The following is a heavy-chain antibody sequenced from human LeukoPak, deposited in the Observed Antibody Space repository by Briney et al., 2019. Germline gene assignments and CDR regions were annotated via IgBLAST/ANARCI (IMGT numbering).Heavy chain of an antibody. Sequence: GGSLRLSCAASGFTFSSYAMHWVRQAPGKGLEYVSAISSNGGSTYYANSVKGRFTISRDNSKNTLYLQMGSLRAEDMAVYYCARGAHYYYDSSGYYFFDYWGQGTLVTVSS. V-gene: IGHV3-64*01. D-gene: IGHD3-22*01. CDR3: ARGAHYYYDSSGYYFFDY. J-gene: IGHJ4*02. CDR1: GFTFSSYA. CDR2: ISSNGGST.